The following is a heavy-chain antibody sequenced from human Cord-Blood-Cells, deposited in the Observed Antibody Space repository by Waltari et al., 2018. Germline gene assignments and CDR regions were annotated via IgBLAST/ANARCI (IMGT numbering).Heavy chain of an antibody. CDR2: VSSSSTYI. Sequence: EVQLVETGGGLVKPGGSLRLSCAASGFTFSSYSMNWVRQAPGKGLEWVSAVSSSSTYIYYAESVKGRFTTSSDNAKNSLYLQMNSLRAEDTAVYYCARDYYYGMDVWGQGTTVTVSS. CDR3: ARDYYYGMDV. V-gene: IGHV3-21*01. J-gene: IGHJ6*02. CDR1: GFTFSSYS.